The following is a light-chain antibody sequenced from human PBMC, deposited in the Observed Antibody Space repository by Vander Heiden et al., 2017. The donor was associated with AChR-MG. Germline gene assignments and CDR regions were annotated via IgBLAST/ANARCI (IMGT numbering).Light chain of an antibody. CDR1: RRDVGGSTY. CDR2: DGS. CDR3: SSYTSSSTRV. Sequence: QSALPPPASVSGSPGQSIPISCTGPRRDVGGSTYVSWYQQHPGKAPKLMIYDGSNRPAGVANRFSGSKSGNTASLTSSGLQAEDEADYYCSSYTSSSTRVFGGGTKLTVL. V-gene: IGLV2-14*03. J-gene: IGLJ3*02.